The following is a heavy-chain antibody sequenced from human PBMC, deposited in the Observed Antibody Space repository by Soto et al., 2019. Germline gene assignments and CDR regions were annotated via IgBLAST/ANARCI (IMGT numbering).Heavy chain of an antibody. D-gene: IGHD6-6*01. CDR2: IYYSGST. J-gene: IGHJ4*02. CDR3: ERVGSSSPRLDY. V-gene: IGHV4-31*03. Sequence: SETLSLTCTVSGGSISSGGYYWSWIRQHPGKGLEWIGYIYYSGSTYYNPSLKSRVTISVDTSKNQFSLKLSSVTAADTAVYYCERVGSSSPRLDYWGQGTLVTVSS. CDR1: GGSISSGGYY.